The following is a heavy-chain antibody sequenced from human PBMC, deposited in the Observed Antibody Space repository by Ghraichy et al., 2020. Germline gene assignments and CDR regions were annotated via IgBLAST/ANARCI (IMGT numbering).Heavy chain of an antibody. J-gene: IGHJ6*02. CDR1: GFTFSSYA. CDR3: AKHRGAGNPYYFFDMAV. V-gene: IGHV3-23*01. CDR2: ITGSGATT. Sequence: GESLNISCAASGFTFSSYAMTWVRQAPGKGLEWVSVITGSGATTYYADSVKGRFTISRDNSKNTLYLQMNSLRAEDTAIYYCAKHRGAGNPYYFFDMAVWGQGTTVTVSS. D-gene: IGHD4-23*01.